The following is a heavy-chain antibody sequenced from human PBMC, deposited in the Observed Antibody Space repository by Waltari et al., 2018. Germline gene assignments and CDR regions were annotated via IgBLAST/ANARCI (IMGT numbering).Heavy chain of an antibody. Sequence: EVQLVQSGAEVKKPGATVKISCKASGYTFTDYYMHWVQQAPGKGLEWMGRVDPEDGETIYAEKFQGRVTITADTSTDTAYMELSSLRSEDTAVYYCATDRRITIFGVANYYYMDVWGKGTTVTVSS. V-gene: IGHV1-69-2*01. J-gene: IGHJ6*03. CDR1: GYTFTDYY. CDR3: ATDRRITIFGVANYYYMDV. CDR2: VDPEDGET. D-gene: IGHD3-3*01.